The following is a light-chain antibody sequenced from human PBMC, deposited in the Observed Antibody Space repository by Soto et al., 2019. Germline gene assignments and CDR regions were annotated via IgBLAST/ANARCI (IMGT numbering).Light chain of an antibody. V-gene: IGKV3-15*01. CDR1: QTLYNN. Sequence: EIVMTQSPATLSVSPGERATLSCRAGQTLYNNLAWYQQKLGQAPRLLIYGASARATDIPARFSGSGSGTEFTLTISGLQSEDFAIYYCQQYSDWPLTFGGGTKVEIK. CDR3: QQYSDWPLT. J-gene: IGKJ4*01. CDR2: GAS.